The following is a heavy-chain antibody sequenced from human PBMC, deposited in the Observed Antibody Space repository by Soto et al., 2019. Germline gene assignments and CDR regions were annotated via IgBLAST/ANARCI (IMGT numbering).Heavy chain of an antibody. D-gene: IGHD3-22*01. V-gene: IGHV3-72*01. CDR3: ARADDSSGYYLDY. CDR1: GFTFSDHY. Sequence: EVQLVESGGGLVQPGGSLRLSCAASGFTFSDHYMDWVRQAPGKGLEWVGRTRNKANSYTTEYAASVKGRFTISRDVSKNSLYLQMNSLKTEDTAVYYCARADDSSGYYLDYWGQGTLVTVSS. J-gene: IGHJ4*02. CDR2: TRNKANSYTT.